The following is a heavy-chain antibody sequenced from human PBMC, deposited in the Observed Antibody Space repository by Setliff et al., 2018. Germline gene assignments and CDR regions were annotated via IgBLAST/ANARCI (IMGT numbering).Heavy chain of an antibody. J-gene: IGHJ4*02. CDR1: GGIIYDHW. Sequence: PSETLSLTCSVSGGIIYDHWWTWIRQPAGAGLEWIGRIYSDGSADYNPSLRSRVTISVDKSKNQFFSKLTSMTAADTALYFCARERQGGFLEWAPFDSWGQGVVVTVSS. CDR3: ARERQGGFLEWAPFDS. D-gene: IGHD3-3*01. V-gene: IGHV4-4*07. CDR2: IYSDGSA.